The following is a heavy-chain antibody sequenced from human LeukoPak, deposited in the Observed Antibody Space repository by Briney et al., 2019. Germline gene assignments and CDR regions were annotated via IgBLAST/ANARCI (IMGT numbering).Heavy chain of an antibody. CDR3: ARDRPDSSSSGNWFDP. J-gene: IGHJ5*02. D-gene: IGHD6-6*01. CDR1: GGSISCSSYY. V-gene: IGHV4-39*07. CDR2: IYYSGST. Sequence: SSETLSLTCTVSGGSISCSSYYWGWIRQPPGKGLEWIGSIYYSGSTYYNPSLKSRVTIPVDTSKNQFSLKLSSVTAADTAVYYCARDRPDSSSSGNWFDPWGQGTLVTVSS.